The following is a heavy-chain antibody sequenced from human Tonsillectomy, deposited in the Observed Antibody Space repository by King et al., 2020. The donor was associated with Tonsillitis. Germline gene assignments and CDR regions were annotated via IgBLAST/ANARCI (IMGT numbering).Heavy chain of an antibody. D-gene: IGHD6-13*01. J-gene: IGHJ3*02. CDR2: IYYSGST. Sequence: LQLQESGPRLVKPLETLSLTCTVSGGSISGYYWSWIRQPPGKGLEWIGYIYYSGSTNYNPSLKSRVTISVDMSKNQFSLKLSSVTAADTAVYYCARRRAVPGTWPVDAFDIWGQGTMVTASS. CDR3: ARRRAVPGTWPVDAFDI. V-gene: IGHV4-59*08. CDR1: GGSISGYY.